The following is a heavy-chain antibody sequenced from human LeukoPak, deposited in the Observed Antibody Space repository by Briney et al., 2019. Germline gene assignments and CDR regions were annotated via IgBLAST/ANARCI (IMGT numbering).Heavy chain of an antibody. CDR3: AREGVADYYYYDMDV. CDR2: IYYSGST. D-gene: IGHD3-10*01. CDR1: GGSISSDY. Sequence: KASETLSLTCTVSGGSISSDYWSWIRQPPGKGLEWIGYIYYSGSTNYNPSLKSRVTISVDTSKNQFSLKLSSVTAADTAVYYCAREGVADYYYYDMDVWGKGTTVTVSS. J-gene: IGHJ6*03. V-gene: IGHV4-59*01.